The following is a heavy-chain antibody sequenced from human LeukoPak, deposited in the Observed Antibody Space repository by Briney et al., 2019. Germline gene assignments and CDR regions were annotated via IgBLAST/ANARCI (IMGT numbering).Heavy chain of an antibody. Sequence: SETLSLTCAVYGGSFSGYYWSWIRQPPGKGLEWIGEINHSGSTYYNPSLKSRVTISVDTSKNQFSLKLSSVTAADTAVYYCARFESSIASGVDYWGQGTLVTVSS. CDR2: INHSGST. D-gene: IGHD6-6*01. V-gene: IGHV4-34*01. CDR3: ARFESSIASGVDY. J-gene: IGHJ4*02. CDR1: GGSFSGYY.